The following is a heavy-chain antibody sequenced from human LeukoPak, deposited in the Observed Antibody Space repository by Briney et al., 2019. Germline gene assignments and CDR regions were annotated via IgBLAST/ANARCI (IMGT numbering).Heavy chain of an antibody. V-gene: IGHV4-39*01. CDR3: ARQNSGYDFDLDY. CDR2: IYYTGSA. CDR1: GGSISSSSYY. J-gene: IGHJ4*02. Sequence: SETLSLTCTVSGGSISSSSYYWGWIRQPPGTGLEWIGSIYYTGSAYYNPSLKSRVTMSVDTSKNQFSLKLTSVTAADTAVYYCARQNSGYDFDLDYWGQGTLVTVSS. D-gene: IGHD5-12*01.